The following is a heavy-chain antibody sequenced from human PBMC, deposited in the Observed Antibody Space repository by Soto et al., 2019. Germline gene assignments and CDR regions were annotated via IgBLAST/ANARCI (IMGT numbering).Heavy chain of an antibody. CDR1: GGTFSSYA. CDR3: ARDLKDIVVVVAAANYYYYGMDV. D-gene: IGHD2-15*01. CDR2: IIPIFGTA. Sequence: SVKVSCKASGGTFSSYAISWVRQAPGQGLEWMGGIIPIFGTANYAQKFQGRVTITADESTSTAYMELSSLRSEDTAVYYCARDLKDIVVVVAAANYYYYGMDVWGQGTTVTVSS. J-gene: IGHJ6*02. V-gene: IGHV1-69*13.